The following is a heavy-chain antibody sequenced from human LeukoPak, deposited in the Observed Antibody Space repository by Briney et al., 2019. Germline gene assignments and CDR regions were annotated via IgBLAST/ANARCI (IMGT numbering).Heavy chain of an antibody. V-gene: IGHV3-23*01. Sequence: GGSLRLSCAASGFTFSSYAMSWVRQAPGKGLEWVSAISGSGGSTYYADSMKGRFTISRDNSKNTQYLQMNSLRAEDTAVYYCAKDPSWSGYFDYWGQGTLVTVSS. CDR3: AKDPSWSGYFDY. D-gene: IGHD6-13*01. CDR2: ISGSGGST. J-gene: IGHJ4*02. CDR1: GFTFSSYA.